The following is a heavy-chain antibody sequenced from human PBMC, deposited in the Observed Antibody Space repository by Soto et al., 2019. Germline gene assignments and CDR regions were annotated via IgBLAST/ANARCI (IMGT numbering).Heavy chain of an antibody. CDR2: INHSGST. CDR1: GGSFSGYY. V-gene: IGHV4-34*01. Sequence: SETLSLTCAVYGGSFSGYYWTWIRQPPGTGLEWIGEINHSGSTNYNPSLKSRVTISVDTSKNQFSLKLTSVTAEDTAVYYCARVRLGMATTRPLDYWGQGTLVTVSS. J-gene: IGHJ4*02. D-gene: IGHD1-1*01. CDR3: ARVRLGMATTRPLDY.